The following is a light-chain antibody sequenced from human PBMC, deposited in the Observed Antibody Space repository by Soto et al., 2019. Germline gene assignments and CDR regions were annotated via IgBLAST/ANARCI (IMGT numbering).Light chain of an antibody. V-gene: IGKV1-33*01. CDR1: RDIDNY. CDR2: DAS. Sequence: IQMTQSPSSLSASVGDRVTITCQASRDIDNYLNWYQQKPGKAPNLLIYDASNLETGVPLRFRESRSGTHFTLTISSLQPEDIGTYYCHQYDNRPFTFGQGTKLEIK. CDR3: HQYDNRPFT. J-gene: IGKJ2*01.